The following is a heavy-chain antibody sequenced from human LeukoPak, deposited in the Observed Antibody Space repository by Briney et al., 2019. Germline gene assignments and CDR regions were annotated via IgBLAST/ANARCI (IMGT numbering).Heavy chain of an antibody. Sequence: AESLRLSCAASGGTFSSYGKHWVRQAPGKGLEWVSGISWNSGSIAYADPAKGRFTITSVNAKNSLYLQMSSLRAEAAAVYYCAKDVFSSWGEVLDYWGQGTLVTVSS. J-gene: IGHJ4*02. CDR3: AKDVFSSWGEVLDY. V-gene: IGHV3-9*01. CDR2: ISWNSGSI. D-gene: IGHD6-13*01. CDR1: GGTFSSYG.